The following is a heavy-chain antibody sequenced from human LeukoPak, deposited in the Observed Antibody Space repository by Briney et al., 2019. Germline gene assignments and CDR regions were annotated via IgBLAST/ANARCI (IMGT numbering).Heavy chain of an antibody. D-gene: IGHD6-13*01. CDR1: GYTFTSYG. Sequence: ASVKVSCKASGYTFTSYGISWVRQAPGQGLEWMGWISAYNGNTNYAQKLQGRVTMTTDTSTSTAYMELRSLRSDDTVVYYCARDGIAAAGTFSGVWAGRDYWGQGTLVTVSS. J-gene: IGHJ4*02. CDR2: ISAYNGNT. CDR3: ARDGIAAAGTFSGVWAGRDY. V-gene: IGHV1-18*01.